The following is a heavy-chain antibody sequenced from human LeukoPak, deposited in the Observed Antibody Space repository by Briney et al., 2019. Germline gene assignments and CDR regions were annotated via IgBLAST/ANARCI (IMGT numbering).Heavy chain of an antibody. CDR3: AKWGDYDVLTGYYVSDY. CDR2: ITGGGSGI. CDR1: GFTFSNYA. J-gene: IGHJ4*02. Sequence: GASLRLPCAASGFTFSNYAMSWVRQAPGKGLEWVSAITGGGSGIYYADSMKSRFTISRDNSKNTLYLQINSLRAEDTAVYYCAKWGDYDVLTGYYVSDYWGQGTLDTVSS. V-gene: IGHV3-23*01. D-gene: IGHD3-9*01.